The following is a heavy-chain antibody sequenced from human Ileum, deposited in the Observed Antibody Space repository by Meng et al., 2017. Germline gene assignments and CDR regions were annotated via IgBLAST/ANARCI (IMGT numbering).Heavy chain of an antibody. D-gene: IGHD7-27*01. V-gene: IGHV4-61*01. CDR2: GST. J-gene: IGHJ4*02. CDR3: ARDHWGSLDY. Sequence: QVQLQESGPGLVRPSETLSLTCTVSGGSVSSGNYGWSWIRQAPGQGLEWIXYGSTNHNPSLKSRLTISVDTSKNQFSLTLTSVTAADTAVYYCARDHWGSLDYWGQGILVTVSS. CDR1: GGSVSSGNYG.